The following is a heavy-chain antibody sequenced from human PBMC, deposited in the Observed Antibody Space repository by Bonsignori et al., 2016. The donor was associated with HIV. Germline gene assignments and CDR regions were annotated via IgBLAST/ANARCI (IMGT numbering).Heavy chain of an antibody. Sequence: SETLSLTCTVSGGSISSYYWSWIRQPAGKGLEWIGRIYTSGSTNYNPSLKSRVIMSVDTSKNQFSLKLSSVTAADTAVYYCARGLQTYYYDSSGYPNYYYYMDVWGKGTTVTVSS. CDR2: IYTSGST. CDR1: GGSISSYY. CDR3: ARGLQTYYYDSSGYPNYYYYMDV. D-gene: IGHD3-22*01. J-gene: IGHJ6*03. V-gene: IGHV4-4*07.